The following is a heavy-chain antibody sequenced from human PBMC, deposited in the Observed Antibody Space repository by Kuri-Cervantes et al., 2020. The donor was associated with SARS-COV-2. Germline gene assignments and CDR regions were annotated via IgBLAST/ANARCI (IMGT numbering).Heavy chain of an antibody. D-gene: IGHD3-3*01. J-gene: IGHJ4*02. CDR1: GFTFSSYG. CDR2: VRRDGSNY. V-gene: IGHV3-30*02. CDR3: AKVETASLDY. Sequence: GGSLRLSCAASGFTFSSYGMHWVRQAPGKGLEWVAVVRRDGSNYYYADSVKGRFTISRDNSKNSLYLEMNSLRPEDTAVYYCAKVETASLDYWGQGTLVTASS.